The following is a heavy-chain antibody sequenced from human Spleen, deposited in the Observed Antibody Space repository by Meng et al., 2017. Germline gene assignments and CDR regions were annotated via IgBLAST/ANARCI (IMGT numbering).Heavy chain of an antibody. V-gene: IGHV3-23*01. J-gene: IGHJ4*02. CDR3: AKGRGYSYGYWFY. CDR1: GFTFSSYA. D-gene: IGHD5-18*01. Sequence: GESLKISCAASGFTFSSYAMSWVRQAPGKGLEWVSAISGSGGSTYYADSVKGRLTISRDNSKNTLYLQMNSLRAEDTAVYYCAKGRGYSYGYWFYWGQGTLVTVSS. CDR2: ISGSGGST.